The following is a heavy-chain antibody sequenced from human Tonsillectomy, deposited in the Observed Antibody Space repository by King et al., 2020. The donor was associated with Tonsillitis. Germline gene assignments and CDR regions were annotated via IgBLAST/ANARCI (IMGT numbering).Heavy chain of an antibody. D-gene: IGHD6-19*01. J-gene: IGHJ4*02. CDR1: GFTFSSYA. V-gene: IGHV3-23*04. CDR3: AKDVAVAGGVLYFDY. Sequence: VQLVESGGGLVQPGGSLRLSCAASGFTFSSYAMSWVRQAPGKGLEWVSAVSGSGGSTYDADSVKGRFTISRDNSKNTLHLQMNSLRAEDTAVYYCAKDVAVAGGVLYFDYWGQGTLVTVSS. CDR2: VSGSGGST.